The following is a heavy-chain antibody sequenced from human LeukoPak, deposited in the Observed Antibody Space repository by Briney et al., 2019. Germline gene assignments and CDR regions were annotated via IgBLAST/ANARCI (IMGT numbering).Heavy chain of an antibody. D-gene: IGHD3-3*01. CDR3: ARGLVLRFLEWLLNYNWFDP. Sequence: PSETLSLTCAVYGGSFSGYYWSWIRQPPGKGLEWIGEINHSGSTNYNPSLKSGVTISVDTSKNQFSLKLSSVTAADTAVYYCARGLVLRFLEWLLNYNWFDPWGQGTLVTVSS. CDR2: INHSGST. V-gene: IGHV4-34*01. J-gene: IGHJ5*02. CDR1: GGSFSGYY.